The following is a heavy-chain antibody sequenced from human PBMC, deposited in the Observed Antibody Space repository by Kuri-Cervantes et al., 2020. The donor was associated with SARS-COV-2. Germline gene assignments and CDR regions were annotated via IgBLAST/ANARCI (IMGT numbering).Heavy chain of an antibody. CDR3: ARVYRYYYGSGIPRAATYYYYYMDV. CDR2: INSDGSST. V-gene: IGHV3-74*01. Sequence: GESLKISCAASGFTFSSYWMHWVRQAPGKGLVWVSRINSDGSSTSYADSVKGRFTISRDNAKNTLYLQMNSLRAEDTAVYYCARVYRYYYGSGIPRAATYYYYYMDVWGKGTTVTVSS. D-gene: IGHD3-10*01. J-gene: IGHJ6*03. CDR1: GFTFSSYW.